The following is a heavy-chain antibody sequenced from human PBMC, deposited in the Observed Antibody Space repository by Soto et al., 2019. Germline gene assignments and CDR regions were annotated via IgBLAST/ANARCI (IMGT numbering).Heavy chain of an antibody. CDR3: ARGITTWPPFDY. D-gene: IGHD3-22*01. CDR2: IIPIFGTA. J-gene: IGHJ4*02. V-gene: IGHV1-69*13. Sequence: SVKVSCKASGGTFSSYAISWVRQAPGQGLEWMGGIIPIFGTANYAQKFQGRVTITADESTSTAYMELSSLRSEDTAVYYCARGITTWPPFDYWGQGTLVTVSS. CDR1: GGTFSSYA.